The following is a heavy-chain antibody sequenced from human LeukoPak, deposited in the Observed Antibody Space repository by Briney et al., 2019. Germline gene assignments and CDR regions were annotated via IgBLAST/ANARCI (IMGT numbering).Heavy chain of an antibody. V-gene: IGHV3-23*01. Sequence: GGSLRLSCAVSGITLSNYGMSWGCQAPPKGLEWVAGISDRGSRTNYADSSKGRFTISTDHPKNTPYLQMSCLRAEDTAVYFCAKRGVVIRVILVGFHKEAYYFDSWGQGALVTVSS. CDR2: ISDRGSRT. CDR3: AKRGVVIRVILVGFHKEAYYFDS. D-gene: IGHD3-22*01. CDR1: GITLSNYG. J-gene: IGHJ4*02.